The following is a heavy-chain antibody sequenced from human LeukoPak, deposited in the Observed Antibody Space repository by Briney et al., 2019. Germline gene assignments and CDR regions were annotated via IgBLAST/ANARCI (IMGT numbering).Heavy chain of an antibody. J-gene: IGHJ2*01. V-gene: IGHV5-51*01. CDR3: ARNRYFVL. CDR1: GYSFTSYW. Sequence: LGESLKISCKASGYSFTSYWIAWVRQMPGKGLECMGIIYPGDSDTRYSPSFQGQVTISADKSISTAYLQWSSLKASDTAVYYCARNRYFVLWGRGTLVTVPS. CDR2: IYPGDSDT.